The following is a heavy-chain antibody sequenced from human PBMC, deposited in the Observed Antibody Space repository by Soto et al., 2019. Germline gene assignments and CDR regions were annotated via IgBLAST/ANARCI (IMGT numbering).Heavy chain of an antibody. V-gene: IGHV1-3*01. CDR2: INAGNGNT. D-gene: IGHD4-17*01. CDR3: ARDGAATVTTIWPWFDP. J-gene: IGHJ5*02. Sequence: GASVKVSCKASGYTFTIYAMHWVRQAPGQRLEWMGWINAGNGNTKYSQKFQGRVTITRDTSASTAYTELSSLRSEDTAVYYCARDGAATVTTIWPWFDPWGQGTLVTVSS. CDR1: GYTFTIYA.